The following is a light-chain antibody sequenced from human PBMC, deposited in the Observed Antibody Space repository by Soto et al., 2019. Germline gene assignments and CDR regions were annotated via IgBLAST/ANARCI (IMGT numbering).Light chain of an antibody. CDR1: SSNIGNSY. J-gene: IGLJ2*01. V-gene: IGLV1-51*01. CDR3: GTWDSSLSAGV. CDR2: DNN. Sequence: QSVLTQPPSVSAAPGQKVTISCSGSSSNIGNSYVSWYQQLPGTAPKLLIYDNNKRPSGIPDRFSGSKSGTSATLGITGVQTGDEADYYCGTWDSSLSAGVFGGGTKVTVL.